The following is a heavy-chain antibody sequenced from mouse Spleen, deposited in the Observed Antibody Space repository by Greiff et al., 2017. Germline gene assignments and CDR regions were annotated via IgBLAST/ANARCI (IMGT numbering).Heavy chain of an antibody. J-gene: IGHJ4*01. CDR2: ISYDGSN. CDR1: GYSITSGYY. Sequence: EVQRVESGPGLVKPSQSLSLTCSVTGYSITSGYYWNWIRQFPGNKLEWMGYISYDGSNNYNPSLKNRISITRDTSKNQFFLKLNSVTTEDTATYYCARVFSYGRYAMDYWGQGTSVTVSS. CDR3: ARVFSYGRYAMDY. D-gene: IGHD2-10*02. V-gene: IGHV3-6*01.